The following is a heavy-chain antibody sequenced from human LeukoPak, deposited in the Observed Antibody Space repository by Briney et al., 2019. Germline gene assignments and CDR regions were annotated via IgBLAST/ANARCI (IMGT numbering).Heavy chain of an antibody. V-gene: IGHV3-30-3*01. Sequence: TGGPLRLSCAASGFTFSSYAMLGVRQAPGKGLEGVAVISYDGSNKYYAESVKGRFTISRDNSKNTLYLQMNSLRAEDTAVYYCALREGPWGQGTMVTVSS. J-gene: IGHJ3*01. CDR2: ISYDGSNK. CDR3: ALREGP. CDR1: GFTFSSYA.